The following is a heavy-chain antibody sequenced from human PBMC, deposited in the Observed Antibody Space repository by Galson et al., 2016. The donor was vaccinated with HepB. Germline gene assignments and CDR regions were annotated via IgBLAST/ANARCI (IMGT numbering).Heavy chain of an antibody. CDR3: VRDGSGGWHFDN. Sequence: SLRLSCAASGFSLSSYWMSWVRQAPGKGLEWVANVKYDGSEKYYVDSVKSRFTISRDNAKNSMSLQMNRLSAEDTAAYYCVRDGSGGWHFDNWGQGTLITVSS. J-gene: IGHJ4*02. CDR2: VKYDGSEK. V-gene: IGHV3-7*01. D-gene: IGHD6-19*01. CDR1: GFSLSSYW.